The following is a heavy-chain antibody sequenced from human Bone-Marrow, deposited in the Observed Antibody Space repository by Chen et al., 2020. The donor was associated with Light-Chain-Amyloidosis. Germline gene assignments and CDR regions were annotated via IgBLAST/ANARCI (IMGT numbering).Heavy chain of an antibody. CDR1: GYTFTSYD. J-gene: IGHJ6*02. D-gene: IGHD2-2*01. Sequence: QVQLVQSGAEVKKPGASVKVSCKASGYTFTSYDINWVRQATGQGLEWMGWMNPNSGNTGYAQKFQGRVTMTRNTSISTSYMELSSLRSEDTAVYYCARGRRSMGYCSSTSCNYDAYYYGMDVWAQGTTVTVSS. CDR2: MNPNSGNT. V-gene: IGHV1-8*01. CDR3: ARGRRSMGYCSSTSCNYDAYYYGMDV.